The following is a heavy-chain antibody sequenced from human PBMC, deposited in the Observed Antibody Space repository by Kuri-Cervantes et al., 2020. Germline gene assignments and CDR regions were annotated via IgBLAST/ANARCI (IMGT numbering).Heavy chain of an antibody. V-gene: IGHV2-70*12. D-gene: IGHD3-10*01. CDR3: AHRRRGDDAFDI. CDR1: GFSLNTGGMC. CDR2: INWDDDK. Sequence: SGPTLVKPTQTPTLTCTFSGFSLNTGGMCVTWVRQPPGKALEWLALINWDDDKYYSTSLKTRLTITKDTSKNQVVLTMTNVDPVDTATYYCAHRRRGDDAFDIWGQGTMVTVSS. J-gene: IGHJ3*02.